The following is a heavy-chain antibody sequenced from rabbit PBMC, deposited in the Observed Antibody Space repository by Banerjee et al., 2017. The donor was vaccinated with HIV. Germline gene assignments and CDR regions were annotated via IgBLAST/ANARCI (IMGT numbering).Heavy chain of an antibody. J-gene: IGHJ4*01. CDR2: IYAGSSGST. V-gene: IGHV1S45*01. Sequence: QEQLEESGGGLVKPEGSLTLTCKASGFSFSNRYVMCWVRQAPGKGLEWIACIYAGSSGSTYYASWVNGRFTITRSTSLTTVDLKMTSLTAADTATYFCARDLAGVIGWNFNLWGPGTLVTVS. CDR1: GFSFSNRYV. CDR3: ARDLAGVIGWNFNL. D-gene: IGHD4-1*01.